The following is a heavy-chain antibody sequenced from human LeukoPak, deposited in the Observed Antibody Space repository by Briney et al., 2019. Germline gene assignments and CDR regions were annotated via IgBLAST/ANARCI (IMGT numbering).Heavy chain of an antibody. J-gene: IGHJ4*02. V-gene: IGHV1-3*01. CDR3: ASRTSSSWYFACFDY. CDR2: INAGNGNT. Sequence: ASVKVSRKASGYTFTSYAMHWVRQAPGQRLEWMGWINAGNGNTKYSQKFQGRVTITRDTSASTAYMELSSLRSEDTAVYYCASRTSSSWYFACFDYWGQGTLVTVSS. CDR1: GYTFTSYA. D-gene: IGHD6-13*01.